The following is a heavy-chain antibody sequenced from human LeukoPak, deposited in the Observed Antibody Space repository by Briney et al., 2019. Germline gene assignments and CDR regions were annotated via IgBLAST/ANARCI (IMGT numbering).Heavy chain of an antibody. J-gene: IGHJ4*02. V-gene: IGHV3-7*01. CDR1: GFTFSNYW. CDR2: IKEDGTEK. Sequence: GGSLRLSCAASGFTFSNYWMGWVRQPPGKGLQWVANIKEDGTEKYYVDSVKGRFTISRDNAKNSVYLQMNSLRVEDTAVYYCARGHRRFGELLVYWGQGTLVTVSS. CDR3: ARGHRRFGELLVY. D-gene: IGHD3-10*01.